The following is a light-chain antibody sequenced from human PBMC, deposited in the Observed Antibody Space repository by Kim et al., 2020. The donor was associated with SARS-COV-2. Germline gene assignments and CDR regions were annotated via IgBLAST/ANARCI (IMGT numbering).Light chain of an antibody. Sequence: GQSVTITCTGTSGDVVRYNFVSCYQQHPGKAPNLLLYDVTKRPSGVPDRFSGSKSGNTASLTISGLQAEDEADYCCCSNADKLRYVFGSGTKVTVL. CDR1: SGDVVRYNF. CDR2: DVT. J-gene: IGLJ1*01. CDR3: CSNADKLRYV. V-gene: IGLV2-11*03.